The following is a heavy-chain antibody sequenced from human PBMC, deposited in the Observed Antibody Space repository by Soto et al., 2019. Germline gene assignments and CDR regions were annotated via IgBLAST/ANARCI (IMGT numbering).Heavy chain of an antibody. CDR3: ARYIPGVRYYGMDV. V-gene: IGHV3-23*01. Sequence: GGSLRLSCASSGFTFISYAMKLVRQAPGKGLEWVSLIGESGTPTYYADSVKGRFTISRDNSGNTLFLEMYSLRAEDTAVYYCARYIPGVRYYGMDVWGQGTTVTVSS. CDR1: GFTFISYA. J-gene: IGHJ6*02. CDR2: IGESGTPT. D-gene: IGHD2-2*01.